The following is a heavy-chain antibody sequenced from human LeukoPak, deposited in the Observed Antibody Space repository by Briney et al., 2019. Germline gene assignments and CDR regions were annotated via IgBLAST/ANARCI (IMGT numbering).Heavy chain of an antibody. V-gene: IGHV4-61*02. CDR2: IYTSGST. D-gene: IGHD3-16*01. CDR1: GGSISSGSYY. Sequence: TSQTLSLTCTVSGGSISSGSYYWSWIRQPAGKGLEWIGRIYTSGSTNYNPSLKSRVTISVNTSKNQFSLKLSSVTAADTAVYYCARVGRWGSPSNWFDPWGQGTLVTVSS. CDR3: ARVGRWGSPSNWFDP. J-gene: IGHJ5*02.